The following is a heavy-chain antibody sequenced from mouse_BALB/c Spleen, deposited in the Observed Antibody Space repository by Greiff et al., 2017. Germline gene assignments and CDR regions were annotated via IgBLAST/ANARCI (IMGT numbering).Heavy chain of an antibody. V-gene: IGHV1-54*01. CDR3: ARCYYGSSYDAMDY. CDR2: INPGSGGT. CDR1: GYAFTNYL. J-gene: IGHJ4*01. D-gene: IGHD1-1*01. Sequence: QVQLKQSGAELVRPGTSVKVSCKASGYAFTNYLIEWVKQRPGQGLEWIGVINPGSGGTNYNEKFKGKATLTADKSSSTAYMQLSSLTSDDSAVYFCARCYYGSSYDAMDYWGQGTSVTVSS.